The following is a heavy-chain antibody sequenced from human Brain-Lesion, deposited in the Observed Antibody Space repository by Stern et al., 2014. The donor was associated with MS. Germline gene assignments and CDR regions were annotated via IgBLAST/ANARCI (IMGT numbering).Heavy chain of an antibody. V-gene: IGHV4-31*03. CDR3: ARGARYSDSSGYYFYFDY. CDR2: IYYTGSS. CDR1: GGSINSGGYY. Sequence: QVQLQQSGPGLVKPSQTLPLTCTVSGGSINSGGYYWSWIRQYPGKGLERIGYIYYTGSSYYDPSLKSRLSMSIDTSKNQFSLNLNSVTAADTAVYYCARGARYSDSSGYYFYFDYWGQGTLVTVSS. D-gene: IGHD3-22*01. J-gene: IGHJ4*02.